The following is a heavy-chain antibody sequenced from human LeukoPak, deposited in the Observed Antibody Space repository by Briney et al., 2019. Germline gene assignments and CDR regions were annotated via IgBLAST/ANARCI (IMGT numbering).Heavy chain of an antibody. Sequence: SETLSLTCTVSGGSISSYYWSWIRQPAGKGLEWIGRIYTSGSTNYNPSLKSRVTMSVDTSKNQLSLKLSSVTAADTAVYYCARDTDPYSSSWYFDYWGQGTLVTVSS. CDR1: GGSISSYY. V-gene: IGHV4-4*07. D-gene: IGHD6-13*01. CDR2: IYTSGST. CDR3: ARDTDPYSSSWYFDY. J-gene: IGHJ4*02.